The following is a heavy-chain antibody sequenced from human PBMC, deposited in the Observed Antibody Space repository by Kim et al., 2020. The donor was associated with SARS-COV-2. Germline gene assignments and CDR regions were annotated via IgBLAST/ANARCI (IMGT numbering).Heavy chain of an antibody. Sequence: YADSGRGRYTISRDNSKNTRYLQMNSLRAEDTAVYYCVKEGAPAATYGMDVWGQGTTVTVSS. V-gene: IGHV3-23*01. D-gene: IGHD2-15*01. CDR3: VKEGAPAATYGMDV. J-gene: IGHJ6*02.